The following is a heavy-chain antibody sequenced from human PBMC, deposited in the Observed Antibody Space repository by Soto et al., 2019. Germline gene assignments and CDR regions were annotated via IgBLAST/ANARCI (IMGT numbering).Heavy chain of an antibody. CDR3: AKDVLRFLEWLAFYGMDV. D-gene: IGHD3-3*01. Sequence: GGSLRLSYPASGFTFSSYGMHWVRQAPGKGLEWVAVISYDGSNKYYADSVKGRFTISRDNSKNTLYLQMNSLRAEDTAVYYCAKDVLRFLEWLAFYGMDVWGQGTTVTVSS. J-gene: IGHJ6*02. V-gene: IGHV3-30*18. CDR2: ISYDGSNK. CDR1: GFTFSSYG.